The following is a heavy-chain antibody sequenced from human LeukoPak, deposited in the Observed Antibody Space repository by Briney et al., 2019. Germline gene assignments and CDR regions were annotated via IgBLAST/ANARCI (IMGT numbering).Heavy chain of an antibody. V-gene: IGHV4-39*01. CDR2: IYYSGSP. CDR1: GGSISSSSYY. J-gene: IGHJ5*02. Sequence: SETLSLTCTVSGGSISSSSYYWGCIRQPPGKGLEWIGSIYYSGSPYYNPSLKSRVTISVDTSKKQFSLKLSSVTAADTAVYYCARHVGFITMVRGVINNNWFDPWGQGTLVTVSS. CDR3: ARHVGFITMVRGVINNNWFDP. D-gene: IGHD3-10*01.